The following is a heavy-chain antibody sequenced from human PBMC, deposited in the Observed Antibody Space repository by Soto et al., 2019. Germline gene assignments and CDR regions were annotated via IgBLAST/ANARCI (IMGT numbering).Heavy chain of an antibody. Sequence: GGSLRLSCAASGFTFSSYGMHWVRQAPGKGLEWVAVISYDGSNKYYADSVKGRFTISRDNSKNTLYLQMNSLRAEDTAVFFFSKVDIAAACTIRYWGQGTLVTVSS. CDR1: GFTFSSYG. CDR2: ISYDGSNK. CDR3: SKVDIAAACTIRY. J-gene: IGHJ4*02. D-gene: IGHD6-13*01. V-gene: IGHV3-30*18.